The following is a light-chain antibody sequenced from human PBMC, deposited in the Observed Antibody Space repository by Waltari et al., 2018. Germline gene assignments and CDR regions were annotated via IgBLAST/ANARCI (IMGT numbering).Light chain of an antibody. V-gene: IGKV3-20*01. CDR3: QQYGSSQST. J-gene: IGKJ2*01. Sequence: EILLTQSPGTLSLSPGERATLSCRASQSVSSSYLAWYQQKPGQAPRLLIYGASTRATGIPDRFSGSGSATDFTLTISRLEPEDVAMYYCQQYGSSQSTFGQGTKLEI. CDR2: GAS. CDR1: QSVSSSY.